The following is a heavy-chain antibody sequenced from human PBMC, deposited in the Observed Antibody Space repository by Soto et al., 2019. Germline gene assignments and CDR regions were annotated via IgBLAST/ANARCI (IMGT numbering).Heavy chain of an antibody. V-gene: IGHV3-73*01. CDR2: IRSKANSYAT. CDR1: GFTFSGSA. CDR3: ARRTYYDFWSGYSGTVANYYYYYMDV. J-gene: IGHJ6*03. Sequence: PGGSLRLSCAASGFTFSGSAMHWVRQASGKGLEWVGRIRSKANSYATAYAASVKGRFTISRDDSKNTAYLQMNSLKTEDTAVYYCARRTYYDFWSGYSGTVANYYYYYMDVWGKGTTVTVSS. D-gene: IGHD3-3*01.